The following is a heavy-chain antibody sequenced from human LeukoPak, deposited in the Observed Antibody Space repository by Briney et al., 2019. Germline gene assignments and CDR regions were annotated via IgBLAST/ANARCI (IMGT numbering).Heavy chain of an antibody. D-gene: IGHD2-15*01. Sequence: MPSETLSLTCTASGGSISSSSYYWGWIRQPPGKGLEWIGSIYYSGSTYYNPSLKSRFTISVDTSKNQFSLKLSSVTAADTAVYYCARPSGGSLRSNWFDPWGQGTLVTVSS. CDR2: IYYSGST. J-gene: IGHJ5*02. V-gene: IGHV4-39*01. CDR3: ARPSGGSLRSNWFDP. CDR1: GGSISSSSYY.